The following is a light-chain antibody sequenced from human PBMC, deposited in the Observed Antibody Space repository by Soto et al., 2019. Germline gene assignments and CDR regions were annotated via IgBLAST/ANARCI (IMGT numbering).Light chain of an antibody. CDR2: GAS. Sequence: EIVLTQSPGTLSLSPGERATLSCRASQSVSSSYLAWYQQKPGQAPRLLIYGASSRATRIPDRFSGSGSGTDFTLTISRMEPDDFAVYYCQQYGSSPLTFVVGTKVEIK. J-gene: IGKJ4*01. CDR3: QQYGSSPLT. CDR1: QSVSSSY. V-gene: IGKV3-20*01.